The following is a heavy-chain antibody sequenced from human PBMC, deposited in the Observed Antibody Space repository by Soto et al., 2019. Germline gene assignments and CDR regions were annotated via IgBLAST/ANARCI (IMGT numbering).Heavy chain of an antibody. CDR1: GFTFSSYS. V-gene: IGHV3-21*01. J-gene: IGHJ4*02. CDR3: ARDGPDSSGYYRLLDY. CDR2: ISSSSSYI. Sequence: EVQLVESGGGLVKPGGSLRLSCAASGFTFSSYSMNWVRQAPGKGLEWVSSISSSSSYIYYADSVKGRFTISRDNAKNSLYLRMNSLRAEDTAVYYCARDGPDSSGYYRLLDYWGQGTLVTVSS. D-gene: IGHD3-22*01.